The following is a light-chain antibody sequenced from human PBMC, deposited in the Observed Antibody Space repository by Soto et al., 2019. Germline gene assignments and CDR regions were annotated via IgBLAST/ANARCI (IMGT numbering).Light chain of an antibody. CDR1: QSINNF. CDR3: QQRDNWVWT. J-gene: IGKJ1*01. CDR2: EAS. V-gene: IGKV3-11*01. Sequence: EIVLTQSPATLSLSPGERATLSCRASQSINNFLAWYQHKPGQAPRLLIYEASNRAAGIPARFSGTGSETDFTLTISSLEPEDVAVYYCQQRDNWVWTFGQGTKVDIK.